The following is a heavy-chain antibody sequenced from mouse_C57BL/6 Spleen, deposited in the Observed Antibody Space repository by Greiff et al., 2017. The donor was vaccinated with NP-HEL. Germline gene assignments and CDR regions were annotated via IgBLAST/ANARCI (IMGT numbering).Heavy chain of an antibody. V-gene: IGHV3-6*01. J-gene: IGHJ1*03. CDR1: GYSITSGYY. Sequence: EVQLQQSGPGLVKPSQSLSLTCSVTGYSITSGYYWNWIRQFPGNKLEWMGYISYDGSNNYNPSLKNRISITRDTSKNQFFLKLNSVTTEDTATYYCAKLLRYPYWYFDVWGTGTTVTVSS. D-gene: IGHD1-1*01. CDR2: ISYDGSN. CDR3: AKLLRYPYWYFDV.